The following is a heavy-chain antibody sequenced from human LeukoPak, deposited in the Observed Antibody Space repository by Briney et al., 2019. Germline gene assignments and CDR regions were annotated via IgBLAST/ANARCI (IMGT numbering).Heavy chain of an antibody. D-gene: IGHD3-22*01. Sequence: PGRSLRLSCAASGFTFSSYGMHWVRQAPGKGLEWVAVISYDGSNKYYADSVKGRFTISRDNSKNTLYLQMNSLRAEDTAVYYCVTNYDSSGGGMDVWGQGTTVTVSS. J-gene: IGHJ6*02. CDR2: ISYDGSNK. V-gene: IGHV3-30*03. CDR1: GFTFSSYG. CDR3: VTNYDSSGGGMDV.